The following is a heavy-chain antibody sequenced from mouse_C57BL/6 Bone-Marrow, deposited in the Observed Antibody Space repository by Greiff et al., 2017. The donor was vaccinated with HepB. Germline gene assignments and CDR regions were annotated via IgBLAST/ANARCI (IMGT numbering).Heavy chain of an antibody. Sequence: EVMLVESGGGLVKPGGSLKLSCAASGFTFSDYGMHWVRQAPEKGLEWVAYISSGSSTIYYADTVKGRFTITRDNAKNTLFLQMTSLRSEDTSMYYCARHGYDSREAWFAYWGQGTLVTVSA. CDR2: ISSGSSTI. V-gene: IGHV5-17*01. J-gene: IGHJ3*01. CDR3: ARHGYDSREAWFAY. CDR1: GFTFSDYG. D-gene: IGHD1-1*01.